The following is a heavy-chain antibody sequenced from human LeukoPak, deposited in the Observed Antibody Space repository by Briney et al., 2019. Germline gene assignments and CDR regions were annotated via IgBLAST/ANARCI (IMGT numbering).Heavy chain of an antibody. CDR3: ARTSGIVVVPAANWFDP. D-gene: IGHD2-2*01. CDR1: GGSISSYY. Sequence: SETLSLTCTVSGGSISSYYWSWIRQPAGKGLEWIGRIYTSGSTNYNPSLKSRVTMSVDTSKNQFSLKLSSVTAADTAVYYCARTSGIVVVPAANWFDPWGQGTLVTVSS. CDR2: IYTSGST. V-gene: IGHV4-4*07. J-gene: IGHJ5*02.